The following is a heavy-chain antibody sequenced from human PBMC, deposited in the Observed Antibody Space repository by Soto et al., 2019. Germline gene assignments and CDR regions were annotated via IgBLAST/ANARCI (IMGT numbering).Heavy chain of an antibody. V-gene: IGHV3-64*04. J-gene: IGHJ4*02. CDR2: ISGSGGST. D-gene: IGHD2-15*01. Sequence: GGSLRLSCSASGFTFSSYAMHWVRQAPGKGLEWVSAISGSGGSTYYADSVKGRFTISRDNSKNTLYLQMNSLRAEDTAVYYCAKDISGYCSGGSCYGFDYWGQGTLVTVSS. CDR3: AKDISGYCSGGSCYGFDY. CDR1: GFTFSSYA.